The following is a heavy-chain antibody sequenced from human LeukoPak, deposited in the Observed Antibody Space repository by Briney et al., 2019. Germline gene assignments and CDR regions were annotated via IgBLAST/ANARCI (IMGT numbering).Heavy chain of an antibody. J-gene: IGHJ4*02. V-gene: IGHV4-61*02. CDR3: AREAYCGGDCYYATDY. Sequence: TSETLSLTCTVSGGSISSGSYYWSWIRQPAGKGLEWIGRIYTSGSTNYNPSLKSRVTISVDTSKNQFSLELSSVTAADTAVYYCAREAYCGGDCYYATDYWGQGTLVTVSS. D-gene: IGHD2-21*02. CDR1: GGSISSGSYY. CDR2: IYTSGST.